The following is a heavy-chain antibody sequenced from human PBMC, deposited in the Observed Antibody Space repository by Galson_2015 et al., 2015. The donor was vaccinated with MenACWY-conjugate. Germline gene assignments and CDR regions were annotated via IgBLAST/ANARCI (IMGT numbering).Heavy chain of an antibody. V-gene: IGHV1-3*03. CDR1: RYIFTNYA. CDR2: INVGNGNT. Sequence: SVKVSCKASRYIFTNYAMHWVRQAPGQGLEWMGWINVGNGNTKYSEAVEGRITITRDTSASIVYMDLSSLRFEDTAVYYCATWTIGGSGSPRYSYSGMDVWGQGTTVIVSS. D-gene: IGHD2-8*01. J-gene: IGHJ6*02. CDR3: ATWTIGGSGSPRYSYSGMDV.